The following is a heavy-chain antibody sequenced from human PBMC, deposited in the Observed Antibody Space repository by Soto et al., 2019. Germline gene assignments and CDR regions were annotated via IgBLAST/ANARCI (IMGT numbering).Heavy chain of an antibody. D-gene: IGHD3-10*01. Sequence: EVQLLESGGGLVQPGGSLRLSCAASGFTFSSYAMSWVRQAPGKELEWVSAISGSGGSTDYADSVKGRFTISRDYSKTTLSLQMNSLRAEDTVVYYCAPHLWFGALYYWGQGTLVTVSS. CDR1: GFTFSSYA. V-gene: IGHV3-23*01. CDR3: APHLWFGALYY. CDR2: ISGSGGST. J-gene: IGHJ4*02.